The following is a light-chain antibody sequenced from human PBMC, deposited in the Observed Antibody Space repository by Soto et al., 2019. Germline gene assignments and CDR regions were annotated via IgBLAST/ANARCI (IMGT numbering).Light chain of an antibody. V-gene: IGLV2-8*01. CDR1: SRDVGGYNY. J-gene: IGLJ2*01. CDR3: SSYAGSNNVV. Sequence: QSALTQPPSASGSPGQSVTISCTGTSRDVGGYNYVSWYQQHPGKASKLMIYEVSKQPSGVPDRFSGSKSGNTASLTVSALQAEDEADYYCSSYAGSNNVVFGGGTKLTVL. CDR2: EVS.